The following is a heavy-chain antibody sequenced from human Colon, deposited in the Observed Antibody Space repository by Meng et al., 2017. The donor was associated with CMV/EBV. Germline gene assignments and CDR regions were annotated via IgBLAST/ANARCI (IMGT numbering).Heavy chain of an antibody. J-gene: IGHJ4*02. D-gene: IGHD4-17*01. CDR3: ATDPSTVTTNY. CDR1: GFAFSSYS. Sequence: GESLRLSCAVSGFAFSSYSMYWVRQAPGKGLEYVSAISSDGRNTYYADSVKGRFTISRDNSKSTLFLQMGSLRPEDTAVYYCATDPSTVTTNYWGQGTLVTVSS. CDR2: ISSDGRNT. V-gene: IGHV3-64*02.